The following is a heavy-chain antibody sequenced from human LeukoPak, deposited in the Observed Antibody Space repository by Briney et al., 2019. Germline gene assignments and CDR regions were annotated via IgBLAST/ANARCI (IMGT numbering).Heavy chain of an antibody. Sequence: SETLSLTCTVSGGSISSGSYYWSWIRQPAGKGLEWIGRIYTSGSTNYNPSLKSRVTISVDTSKNQFSLKLSSVTAADTAVYYCAREGIAGSGSMWGQGTLSPSPQ. J-gene: IGHJ4*02. D-gene: IGHD3-3*01. CDR1: GGSISSGSYY. CDR3: AREGIAGSGSM. V-gene: IGHV4-61*02. CDR2: IYTSGST.